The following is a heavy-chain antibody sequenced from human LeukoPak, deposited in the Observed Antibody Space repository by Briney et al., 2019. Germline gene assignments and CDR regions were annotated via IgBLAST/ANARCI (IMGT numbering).Heavy chain of an antibody. J-gene: IGHJ4*02. CDR1: GYTFTSYD. CDR2: MIPNSGNT. Sequence: ASVKVSCKASGYTFTSYDINWVRQATGQGLEWMGWMIPNSGNTGYAQKFQGRVTMTRNTSISTAYMELSSLRSEDTAVYYCARKPRRPYDYVWGSYRYNPTYYFDYWGQGTLVTVSS. CDR3: ARKPRRPYDYVWGSYRYNPTYYFDY. V-gene: IGHV1-8*01. D-gene: IGHD3-16*02.